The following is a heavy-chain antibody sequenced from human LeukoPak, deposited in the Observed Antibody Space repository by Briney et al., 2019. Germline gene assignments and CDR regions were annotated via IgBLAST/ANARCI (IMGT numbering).Heavy chain of an antibody. D-gene: IGHD1-26*01. J-gene: IGHJ4*02. V-gene: IGHV4-59*11. Sequence: PSETLSLTCTVSGDSTSILYWSWIRQSPGKGLEWIGYIYHTGSTNYNPSLKSRLTMSVDMSKSQFSLKLRSVTAADTAVYYCARGGGSEVPRVFDFWGQGILVAVSS. CDR1: GDSTSILY. CDR3: ARGGGSEVPRVFDF. CDR2: IYHTGST.